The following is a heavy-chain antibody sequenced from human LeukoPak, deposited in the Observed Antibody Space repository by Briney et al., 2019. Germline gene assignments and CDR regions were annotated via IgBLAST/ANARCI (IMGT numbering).Heavy chain of an antibody. D-gene: IGHD6-19*01. CDR3: AKDVVGQQWPENY. J-gene: IGHJ4*02. Sequence: GGSLRLSCAASGFTFSTYGMHWVRQAPGKGLEWVTFIQYDGSVKLYGDSVKGRFTIFRDNSKNTLYLQMNSLRAEDTAVYFCAKDVVGQQWPENYWGQGTLVTVSS. CDR1: GFTFSTYG. CDR2: IQYDGSVK. V-gene: IGHV3-30*02.